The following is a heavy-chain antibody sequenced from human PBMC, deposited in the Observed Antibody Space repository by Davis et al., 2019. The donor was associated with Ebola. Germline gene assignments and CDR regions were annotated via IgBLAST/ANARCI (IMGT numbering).Heavy chain of an antibody. CDR2: IIPIFDTP. D-gene: IGHD3-9*01. CDR3: ARDFDGGNYYFDY. V-gene: IGHV1-69*13. CDR1: GGPFSSHP. Sequence: SVKVSCKTSGGPFSSHPISWVRQAPRKGLEWMGGIIPIFDTPHYAQKFQGRITITADASTSTAYMELSSLRSEDTATYFCARDFDGGNYYFDYWGPGTPVTVSS. J-gene: IGHJ4*02.